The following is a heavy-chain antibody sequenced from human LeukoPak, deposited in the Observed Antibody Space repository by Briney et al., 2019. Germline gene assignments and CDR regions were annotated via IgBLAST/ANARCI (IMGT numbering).Heavy chain of an antibody. CDR1: GGSISSYY. J-gene: IGHJ4*02. V-gene: IGHV4-59*01. CDR3: ASQMATNDY. CDR2: IYYSGST. D-gene: IGHD5-24*01. Sequence: SETLSLTCPVSGGSISSYYWSWIRQPPGKGLEWIGYIYYSGSTNYNPSLKSRVTISVDTSKNQFSLKLSSVTAADTAVYYCASQMATNDYWGQGTLVTVSS.